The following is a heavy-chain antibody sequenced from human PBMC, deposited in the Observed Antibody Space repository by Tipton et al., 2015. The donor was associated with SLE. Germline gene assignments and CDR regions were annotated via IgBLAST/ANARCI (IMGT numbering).Heavy chain of an antibody. V-gene: IGHV5-51*03. J-gene: IGHJ5*02. Sequence: VQLVQSGAEVKKSGESLKISCKGSGYSFTAYWIAWVRQMPGKGLEWMGSTSPGDSETRYSPSFQGQVTISADKSITTAYLQWSSLKASDTGMYYCARYMGDTLVKSWFDPWGQGTLVTVSS. D-gene: IGHD3-22*01. CDR2: TSPGDSET. CDR1: GYSFTAYW. CDR3: ARYMGDTLVKSWFDP.